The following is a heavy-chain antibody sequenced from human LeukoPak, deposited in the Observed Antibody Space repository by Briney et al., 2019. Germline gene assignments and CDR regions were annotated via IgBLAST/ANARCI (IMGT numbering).Heavy chain of an antibody. Sequence: GGSLRLSCAASGFTFSSYAMSWVRQAPGKGLEWVSAISGGGGRTYYADSVKGRFTISRDNSKNTLYLQTNSLRAEDTAVYYCAKKEAVLYSDYWGQGTLVTVSS. D-gene: IGHD2-2*02. CDR2: ISGGGGRT. V-gene: IGHV3-23*01. CDR3: AKKEAVLYSDY. J-gene: IGHJ4*02. CDR1: GFTFSSYA.